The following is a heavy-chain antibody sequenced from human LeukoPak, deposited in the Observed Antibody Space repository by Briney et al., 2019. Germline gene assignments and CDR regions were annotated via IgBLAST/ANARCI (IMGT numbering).Heavy chain of an antibody. D-gene: IGHD3-9*01. Sequence: GGSLRLSCVASGFPFSSYWMTWVRQAPGEGLEWVANIKQDGSKKSYVDSVKGRFTISRDNSKNSLYLQMNSLRTEDTALYYCAKGRSKPTYYDILTGRSGYGMDVWGQGTTVTVSS. J-gene: IGHJ6*02. V-gene: IGHV3-7*03. CDR3: AKGRSKPTYYDILTGRSGYGMDV. CDR2: IKQDGSKK. CDR1: GFPFSSYW.